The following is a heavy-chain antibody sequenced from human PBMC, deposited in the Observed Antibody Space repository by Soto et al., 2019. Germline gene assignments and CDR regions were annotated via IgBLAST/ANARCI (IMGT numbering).Heavy chain of an antibody. V-gene: IGHV1-8*01. D-gene: IGHD3-3*01. CDR3: ARGLRYYDFWSGLYYYYYYMDV. J-gene: IGHJ6*03. CDR1: GYTFTSYD. Sequence: GASVKVSCKASGYTFTSYDINWVRQATGQGLEWMGWMNPNSGNTGYAQKFQGRVTMTRNTSISTAYMELSSLRSEDTAVYYCARGLRYYDFWSGLYYYYYYMDVWGKGTTVTVSS. CDR2: MNPNSGNT.